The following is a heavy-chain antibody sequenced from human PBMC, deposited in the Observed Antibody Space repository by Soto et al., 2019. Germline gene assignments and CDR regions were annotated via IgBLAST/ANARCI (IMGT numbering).Heavy chain of an antibody. CDR2: FDPEDGET. Sequence: QVQLVQSGAEVKKPGASVKVSCKVSGYTLTELSMHWVRQAPGKGLEWMGGFDPEDGETIYAQKFQGRVTMTEDTSTDTAYMELSSLRSKNTAVYYCASLAAAGSWNWFDPWGQGTLVTVSS. CDR3: ASLAAAGSWNWFDP. D-gene: IGHD6-13*01. CDR1: GYTLTELS. J-gene: IGHJ5*02. V-gene: IGHV1-24*01.